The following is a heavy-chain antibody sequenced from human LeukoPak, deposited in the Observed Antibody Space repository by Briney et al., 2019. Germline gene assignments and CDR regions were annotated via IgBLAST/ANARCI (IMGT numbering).Heavy chain of an antibody. V-gene: IGHV3-23*01. Sequence: PGGSLRLSCAASGFTFSSSAMSWVRQAPGKGLEWVSAISNNGGYTYYADSVQGRFTISRDNSKSTLYLQMNSLRAEDTAVYYCAKNSYYDSSGYYREYYFDYWGQGTLVTVSS. CDR2: ISNNGGYT. D-gene: IGHD3-22*01. J-gene: IGHJ4*02. CDR3: AKNSYYDSSGYYREYYFDY. CDR1: GFTFSSSA.